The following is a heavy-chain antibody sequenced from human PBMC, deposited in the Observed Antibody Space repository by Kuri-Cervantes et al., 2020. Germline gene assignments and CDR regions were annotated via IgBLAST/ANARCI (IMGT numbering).Heavy chain of an antibody. CDR3: ATTPSGSGWHWFDP. J-gene: IGHJ5*02. D-gene: IGHD6-19*01. CDR1: GYTLTELS. CDR2: FDPEDGET. V-gene: IGHV1-24*01. Sequence: ASVKVSCKVSGYTLTELSMHWVRQAPGKGLEWMGGFDPEDGETIYAQKFQGRVTMTEDTSTDTAYMELSSLRSEDTAVYYCATTPSGSGWHWFDPWGQGTLVTVSS.